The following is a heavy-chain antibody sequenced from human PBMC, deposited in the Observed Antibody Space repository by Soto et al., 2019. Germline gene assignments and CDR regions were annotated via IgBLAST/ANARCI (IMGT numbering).Heavy chain of an antibody. J-gene: IGHJ6*02. V-gene: IGHV4-31*03. CDR3: ALSSYPLYYGMDV. D-gene: IGHD3-10*01. CDR1: GGSISSGGYY. Sequence: QVQLQESGPGLVKPSQTLSLTCTVSGGSISSGGYYWNCIRQHPGKGLEWIGHIYYSGSTYYNPSLKSRVTISLDTSKNQFSLKLSSVTAADTVMYYCALSSYPLYYGMDVWGQGTTVTVSS. CDR2: IYYSGST.